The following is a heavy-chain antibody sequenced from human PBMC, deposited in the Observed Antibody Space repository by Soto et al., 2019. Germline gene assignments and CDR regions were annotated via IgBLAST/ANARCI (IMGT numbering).Heavy chain of an antibody. CDR3: ARDKDRQQLGGNYYYILDV. J-gene: IGHJ6*02. Sequence: QVQLMQSGAEVKKPGSSVKVSCKASGGTFSTSAISWVRQAHGEGLEWVGGIMPVFATPDYAQKFQGRVTNSADESTTTAYLELTSLTTDDTAVYYCARDKDRQQLGGNYYYILDVWGQGTAITVSS. CDR1: GGTFSTSA. CDR2: IMPVFATP. D-gene: IGHD3-3*02. V-gene: IGHV1-69*12.